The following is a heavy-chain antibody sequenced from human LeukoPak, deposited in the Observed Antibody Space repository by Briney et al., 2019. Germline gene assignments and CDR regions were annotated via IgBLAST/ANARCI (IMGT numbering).Heavy chain of an antibody. CDR3: ARDAHTYYYDRSGIFDY. Sequence: GASVKVSCKASGYTFTSYGISWVRQAPGQGLEWMGWISAYNGNTNYAQKLQGRVTITTDESTSTAYMELSSLRSEDTAVHYCARDAHTYYYDRSGIFDYWGQGALVTVSS. V-gene: IGHV1-18*01. CDR1: GYTFTSYG. J-gene: IGHJ4*02. D-gene: IGHD3-22*01. CDR2: ISAYNGNT.